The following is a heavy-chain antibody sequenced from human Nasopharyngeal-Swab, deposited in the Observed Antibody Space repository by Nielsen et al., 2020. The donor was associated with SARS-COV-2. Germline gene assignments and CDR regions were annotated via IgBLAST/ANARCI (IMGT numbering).Heavy chain of an antibody. V-gene: IGHV1-8*01. Sequence: SVTVSCQASGYTFTSYDINWVRQATGQGLAWMGWMNPNSGNTGYAQKFQGRVTMTRNTSISTAYMELSSLRSEDTAVYYCARGEGFWSGYLYYYYYYGMDVWGQGTTVTVSS. D-gene: IGHD3-3*01. J-gene: IGHJ6*02. CDR3: ARGEGFWSGYLYYYYYYGMDV. CDR2: MNPNSGNT. CDR1: GYTFTSYD.